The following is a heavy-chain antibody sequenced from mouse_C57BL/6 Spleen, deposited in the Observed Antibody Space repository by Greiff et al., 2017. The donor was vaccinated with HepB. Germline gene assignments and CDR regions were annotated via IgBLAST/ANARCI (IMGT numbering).Heavy chain of an antibody. CDR3: ARGENDYPSYCYFEV. J-gene: IGHJ1*03. CDR2: INPSSGYT. Sequence: QVQLKQSGAELAKPGASVKLSCKASGYTFTSYWMHWVKQRPGQGLEWIGYINPSSGYTKYNQKFKDKATLTADKSSSTAYMQLSSLTYEDSAVYYCARGENDYPSYCYFEVWAQGPRSPSPQ. V-gene: IGHV1-7*01. CDR1: GYTFTSYW. D-gene: IGHD2-4*01.